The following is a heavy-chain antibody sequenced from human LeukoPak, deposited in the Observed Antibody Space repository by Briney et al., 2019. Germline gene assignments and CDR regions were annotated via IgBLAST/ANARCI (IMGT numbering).Heavy chain of an antibody. V-gene: IGHV1-2*02. CDR2: INPNSGGT. D-gene: IGHD6-19*01. CDR1: GYTFSGFY. Sequence: GASVKVSCKASGYTFSGFYIHWVRQAPGQGLEWMGWINPNSGGTNFAQKFQGRVTMTRDTSISTAYMELSRLRSDDTAAYFCARSSGWKYYVDYWGQGTLVTVSS. J-gene: IGHJ4*02. CDR3: ARSSGWKYYVDY.